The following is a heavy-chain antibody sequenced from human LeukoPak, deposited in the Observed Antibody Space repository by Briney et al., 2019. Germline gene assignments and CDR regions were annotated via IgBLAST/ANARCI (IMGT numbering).Heavy chain of an antibody. D-gene: IGHD6-19*01. Sequence: KSGGSLRLSCAASGFTFFSYTMNWVRQAPGKGLEWIGSIYYSGSTYYNPSLKSRVTISVDTSKNQFSLKLSSVTAADTAVYYCARYPAVAGGGFDYWGQGTLVTVSS. CDR2: IYYSGST. J-gene: IGHJ4*02. V-gene: IGHV4-39*07. CDR3: ARYPAVAGGGFDY. CDR1: GFTFFSYT.